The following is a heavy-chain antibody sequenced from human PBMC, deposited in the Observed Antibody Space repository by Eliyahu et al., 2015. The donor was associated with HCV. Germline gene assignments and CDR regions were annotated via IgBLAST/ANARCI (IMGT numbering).Heavy chain of an antibody. CDR2: IFSNDEK. CDR3: ARIRDCGGGSCYKTTWFDP. Sequence: QVTLKESGPVLVKPTETLTLTCTVSGFSLSNARMXXXWIRXPPGKALEWLAXIFSNDEKSXSTSLRSRLTISKDTSKSQVVLTMTNVDPVDTATYFCARIRDCGGGSCYKTTWFDPWGQGTLVTVSS. V-gene: IGHV2-26*01. CDR1: GFSLSNARMX. D-gene: IGHD2-15*01. J-gene: IGHJ5*02.